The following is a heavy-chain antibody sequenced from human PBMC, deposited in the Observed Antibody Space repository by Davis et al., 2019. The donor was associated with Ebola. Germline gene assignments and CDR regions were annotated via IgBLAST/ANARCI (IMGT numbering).Heavy chain of an antibody. Sequence: PGGSLRLSCAASGFTFSNAWMSWVRQAPGKGLEWVANIRADGSEKYYVDSVKGRFTISRDNAKNTLYLQMNSLRVEDTAVYYCADPFADGFDIWGQGTLVTVSS. V-gene: IGHV3-7*01. CDR3: ADPFADGFDI. J-gene: IGHJ3*02. CDR2: IRADGSEK. CDR1: GFTFSNAW.